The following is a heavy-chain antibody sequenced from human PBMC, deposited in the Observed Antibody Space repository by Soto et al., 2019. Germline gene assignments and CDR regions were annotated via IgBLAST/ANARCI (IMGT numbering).Heavy chain of an antibody. J-gene: IGHJ3*02. CDR2: INAGNGNT. CDR1: GYTFTSYA. Sequence: ASVKVSCKASGYTFTSYAMHWVRQAPGQRLEWMGWINAGNGNTKYSQKFQGRVTITRDTSVSTAYMELSSLRSEDTAVYYCARSGSYFDSRGAFDIWGQGTMVTVSS. CDR3: ARSGSYFDSRGAFDI. D-gene: IGHD3-9*01. V-gene: IGHV1-3*01.